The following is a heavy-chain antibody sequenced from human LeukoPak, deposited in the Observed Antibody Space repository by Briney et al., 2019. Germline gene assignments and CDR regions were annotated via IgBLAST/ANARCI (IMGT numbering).Heavy chain of an antibody. CDR1: GYTFTRYY. D-gene: IGHD5-12*01. V-gene: IGHV1-2*02. CDR3: AREVWDIVARDFWSADAFDI. J-gene: IGHJ3*02. Sequence: GASVTVSCKASGYTFTRYYMHWVRQAPGQGLEWMGWINPNSGCTNYAQKFQGRVTMTRDTSISTAYMELSRLRSDDTAVYYCAREVWDIVARDFWSADAFDIWGQGTMVTVSS. CDR2: INPNSGCT.